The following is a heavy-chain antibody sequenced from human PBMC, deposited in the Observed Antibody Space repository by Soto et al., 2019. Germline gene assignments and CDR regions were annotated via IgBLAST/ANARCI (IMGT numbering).Heavy chain of an antibody. J-gene: IGHJ6*02. CDR1: GFTFSSYE. V-gene: IGHV3-48*03. Sequence: PGGSLRLSCAASGFTFSSYEMNWVRQAPGKGLEWVSYISSSGSTIYYADSVKGRFTISRDNAKNSLYLQMNSLRAEDTAVYYCARDALKEWELGPNYYYGMDVWGQGTTVTVSS. CDR3: ARDALKEWELGPNYYYGMDV. CDR2: ISSSGSTI. D-gene: IGHD1-26*01.